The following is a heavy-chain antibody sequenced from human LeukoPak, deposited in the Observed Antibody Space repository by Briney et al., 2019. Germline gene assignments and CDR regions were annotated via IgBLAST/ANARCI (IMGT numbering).Heavy chain of an antibody. Sequence: SETLSLTCTVSGGSISSYYWSWIRQPPGKGLEWIGYIYYSGSTNFNPSLKSRVNISVDTSKNQFSLKLSSVTAADTAVYYCARLGPPQGYGGNKAFDIWGHGTMVTVSS. J-gene: IGHJ3*02. CDR2: IYYSGST. D-gene: IGHD4-23*01. V-gene: IGHV4-59*01. CDR3: ARLGPPQGYGGNKAFDI. CDR1: GGSISSYY.